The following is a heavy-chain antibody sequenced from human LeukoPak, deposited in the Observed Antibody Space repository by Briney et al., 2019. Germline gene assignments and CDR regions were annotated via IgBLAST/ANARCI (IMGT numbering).Heavy chain of an antibody. Sequence: GGSLRLSCAASGYTFGSYWMYWVRQAPGKGLVWVSRINNDGSSTIYADSVKGRFTISRDNAKNTLYLQMNSLRDDDTAVYYCAKDPPSIAVAIDDAFDIWGQGTMVTVSS. CDR2: INNDGSST. J-gene: IGHJ3*02. CDR3: AKDPPSIAVAIDDAFDI. D-gene: IGHD6-19*01. V-gene: IGHV3-74*01. CDR1: GYTFGSYW.